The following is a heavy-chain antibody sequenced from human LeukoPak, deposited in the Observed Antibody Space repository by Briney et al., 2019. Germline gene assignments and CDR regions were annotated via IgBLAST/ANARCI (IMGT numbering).Heavy chain of an antibody. CDR3: ARDVVVILPATRSPTFYYYGMDV. V-gene: IGHV4-31*03. J-gene: IGHJ6*02. Sequence: PSETLSLTCTVSGGSIRSGDYYWSWIRQHPEQGLEWIGYIYSSGSTSYNPSLKIRVNISEDTSKNQFSLKLTSVTAADSAVYYCARDVVVILPATRSPTFYYYGMDVWGQGTTVTVSS. D-gene: IGHD2/OR15-2a*01. CDR2: IYSSGST. CDR1: GGSIRSGDYY.